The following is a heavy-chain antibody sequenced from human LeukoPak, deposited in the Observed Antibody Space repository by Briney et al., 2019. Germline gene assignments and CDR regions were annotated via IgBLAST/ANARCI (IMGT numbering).Heavy chain of an antibody. D-gene: IGHD5-18*01. V-gene: IGHV1-18*01. CDR2: ISAYNGNT. J-gene: IGHJ4*02. CDR3: ARDEATAMVTLWDY. Sequence: ASVKVSCKASGYTFTSYGISWVRQAPGQGLEWMGWISAYNGNTNYAQKLQGRVTMTTDTSTSTAYMELRSLRSDDTAVYYCARDEATAMVTLWDYWGQGTLVTVSS. CDR1: GYTFTSYG.